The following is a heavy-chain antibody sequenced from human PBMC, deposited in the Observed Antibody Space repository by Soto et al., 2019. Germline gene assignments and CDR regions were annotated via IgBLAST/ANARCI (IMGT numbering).Heavy chain of an antibody. CDR2: IYPGDSDT. J-gene: IGHJ4*02. CDR3: SLYRNDFWSGQADF. V-gene: IGHV5-51*01. Sequence: GESLKISCKGSGYSFTSYWIGWVRQMPVKGLEWMGIIYPGDSDTRYSPSFQGQVTISADKSISTAYLQWSSLKASDTAMYYCSLYRNDFWSGQADFRGQGALVTVSS. D-gene: IGHD3-3*01. CDR1: GYSFTSYW.